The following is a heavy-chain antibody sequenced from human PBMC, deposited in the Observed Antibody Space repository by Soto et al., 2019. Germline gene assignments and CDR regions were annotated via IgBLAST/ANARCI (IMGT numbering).Heavy chain of an antibody. Sequence: QVRLAQSGAEVRSPGSSVRVSCKASGATVSVYGITWVRKAPRQGLEWVGAILPMYRKTNYSQKFQGRVTIIADKSPDTVYLELSSLRSDDTAIYFCARVVQLGSNYAMDVWGQGTTVVVSS. D-gene: IGHD1-1*01. V-gene: IGHV1-69*06. CDR2: ILPMYRKT. CDR1: GATVSVYG. CDR3: ARVVQLGSNYAMDV. J-gene: IGHJ6*02.